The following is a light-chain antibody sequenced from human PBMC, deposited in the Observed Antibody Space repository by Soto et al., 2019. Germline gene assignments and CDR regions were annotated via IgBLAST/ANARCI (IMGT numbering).Light chain of an antibody. CDR1: QSVSNNY. Sequence: EIVLTQSPGTLSLSPGERATLSCRASQSVSNNYLAWYQQKPGQAPRLLIYGASSRATGIPDRFSGSGSGTDFTLTISRLEPEDFAVYFCHQYGSSPWTFGQGTKV. V-gene: IGKV3-20*01. CDR3: HQYGSSPWT. CDR2: GAS. J-gene: IGKJ1*01.